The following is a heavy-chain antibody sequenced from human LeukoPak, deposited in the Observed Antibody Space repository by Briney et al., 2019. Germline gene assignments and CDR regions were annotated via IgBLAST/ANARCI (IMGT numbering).Heavy chain of an antibody. J-gene: IGHJ6*02. D-gene: IGHD2-2*01. CDR2: INHSGST. Sequence: SETLPLTCAVYGGSFSGYYWSWIRQPPGKGLEWIGEINHSGSTNYNPSLKSRVTISVDTSKNQFSLKLSSVTAADTAVYYCARGIVVVPAAISPYYYYYGMDVWGQGTTATVSS. CDR3: ARGIVVVPAAISPYYYYYGMDV. CDR1: GGSFSGYY. V-gene: IGHV4-34*01.